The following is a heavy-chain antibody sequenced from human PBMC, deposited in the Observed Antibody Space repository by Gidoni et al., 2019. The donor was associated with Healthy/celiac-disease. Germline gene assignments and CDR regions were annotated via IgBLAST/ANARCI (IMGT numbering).Heavy chain of an antibody. V-gene: IGHV1-69*01. CDR2: IIPIFGTA. CDR3: AMDSTGYCSSTSCEYSGYGNPYYYYGMDV. J-gene: IGHJ6*02. D-gene: IGHD2-2*01. Sequence: QVQLVQSGAEVKKPGSAVNVSCTASGGTCSSSAISWGTQAPGHGIEWMGGIIPIFGTANYSQKFQGRVTITADESTRTAYMELSSRRSEDTAVYYCAMDSTGYCSSTSCEYSGYGNPYYYYGMDVWGQGTTVTVSS. CDR1: GGTCSSSA.